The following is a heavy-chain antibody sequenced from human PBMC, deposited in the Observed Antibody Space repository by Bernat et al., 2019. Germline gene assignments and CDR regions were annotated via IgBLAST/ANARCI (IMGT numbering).Heavy chain of an antibody. D-gene: IGHD3-9*01. J-gene: IGHJ4*02. Sequence: QVQLVQSGAEVKKPGASVKVSCKASGYTFTSYYMHWVRQAPGQGLEWMGIINPSGGSTSYAQKFQGRVTMTRDTSTSTVYMELSSLRSEDTAVYYCARGRLKSRYFDWRRLFDYWGQGTLVTVSS. CDR3: ARGRLKSRYFDWRRLFDY. CDR2: INPSGGST. CDR1: GYTFTSYY. V-gene: IGHV1-46*03.